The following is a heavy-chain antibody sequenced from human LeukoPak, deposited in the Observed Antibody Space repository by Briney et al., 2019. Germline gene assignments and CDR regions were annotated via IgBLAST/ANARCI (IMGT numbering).Heavy chain of an antibody. V-gene: IGHV1-46*01. D-gene: IGHD4-17*01. Sequence: GASVKVSCKASGYTFTSYYMHWVRQAPGQGLEWMGIINPSGGSTSYAQKFQGRVTMTRDTSTSTVYMELSSLRSDDTAVYYCARAQREDYGDYVSPLRYWGQGTLVTVSS. CDR3: ARAQREDYGDYVSPLRY. CDR1: GYTFTSYY. CDR2: INPSGGST. J-gene: IGHJ4*02.